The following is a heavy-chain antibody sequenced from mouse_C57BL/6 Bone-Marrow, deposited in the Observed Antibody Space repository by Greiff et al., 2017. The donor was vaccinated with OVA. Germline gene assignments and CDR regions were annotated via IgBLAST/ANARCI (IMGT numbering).Heavy chain of an antibody. CDR1: GYTFTSYG. J-gene: IGHJ2*01. Sequence: QVTLKESGAELARPGASVKLSCKASGYTFTSYGISWVKQRTGQGLEWIGEIYPRSGNTYYNEKFKGKATLTADKSSSTAYMELRSLTSEDSAVDFCSRKRQLRLGDYWGQGTTLTVSS. CDR2: IYPRSGNT. D-gene: IGHD3-2*02. CDR3: SRKRQLRLGDY. V-gene: IGHV1-81*01.